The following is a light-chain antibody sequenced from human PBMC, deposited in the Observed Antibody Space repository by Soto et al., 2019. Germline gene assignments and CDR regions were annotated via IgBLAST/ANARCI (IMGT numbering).Light chain of an antibody. CDR1: QSVSSSY. CDR3: QQYGSSPPT. V-gene: IGKV3-20*01. CDR2: GAS. Sequence: EIVLTQSPCTLSLSPGERATLSCRASQSVSSSYLAWYQQKPGQAPRLLIYGASSRATGIPDRFSGSGPGTDFTLTISRLEPEDFAVYYCQQYGSSPPTFGQGTKVDIK. J-gene: IGKJ1*01.